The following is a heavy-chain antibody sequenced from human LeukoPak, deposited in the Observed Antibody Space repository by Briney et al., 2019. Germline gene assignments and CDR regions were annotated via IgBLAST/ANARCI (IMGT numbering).Heavy chain of an antibody. D-gene: IGHD6-19*01. J-gene: IGHJ4*02. CDR2: TKQDGSAK. CDR3: ARTIREQWLTIDY. V-gene: IGHV3-7*04. Sequence: GGSLRLSCAASGFTFSNYWMNWVRQAPGKGLEWVANTKQDGSAKYYVDSVKGRFTISRDNAKNSLYLQMNSLGAEDTAVYYCARTIREQWLTIDYWGQGILVTFSS. CDR1: GFTFSNYW.